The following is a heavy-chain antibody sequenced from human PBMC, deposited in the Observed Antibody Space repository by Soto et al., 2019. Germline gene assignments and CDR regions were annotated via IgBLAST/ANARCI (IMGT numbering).Heavy chain of an antibody. CDR1: GFTFTRYS. J-gene: IGHJ5*02. CDR2: ISSTTNYI. Sequence: GGSLRLSCAASGFTFTRYSMNWVRQAPGKGLEWVSSISSTTNYIYYGDSMKGRFTISRDNAKNSLYLEMNSLRSEDTAVYYCARDGRRSITMVRGVTARPYNWFDPWGQGTLVTVSS. V-gene: IGHV3-21*04. CDR3: ARDGRRSITMVRGVTARPYNWFDP. D-gene: IGHD3-10*01.